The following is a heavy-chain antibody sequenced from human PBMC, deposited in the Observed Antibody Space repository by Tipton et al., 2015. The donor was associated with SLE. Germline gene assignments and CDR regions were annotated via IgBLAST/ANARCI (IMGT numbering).Heavy chain of an antibody. CDR2: INHRGST. CDR1: GGSFSGYY. Sequence: TLSLTCAVYGGSFSGYYWSWIRQPPGKGLEWIGEINHRGSTNYNPSLKSRVTISVDTSKNQFSLKLSSVTAADTAVYYCAREKPGYYYYYMDVWGKGTTVTVSS. CDR3: AREKPGYYYYYMDV. V-gene: IGHV4-34*01. J-gene: IGHJ6*03.